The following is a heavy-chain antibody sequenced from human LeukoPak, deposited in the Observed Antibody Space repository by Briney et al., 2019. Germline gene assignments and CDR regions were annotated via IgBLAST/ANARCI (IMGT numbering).Heavy chain of an antibody. CDR1: GGSISTSGYY. CDR3: ARIEHDYGDPFFDY. V-gene: IGHV4-39*07. CDR2: IYYSGST. Sequence: SETLSLTCTVSGGSISTSGYYWGWIRQPPGKGLEWIGSIYYSGSTYFNPSLKSRVTISVDTSKNQFSLKLSSVTAADTAVYYCARIEHDYGDPFFDYWGQGTPVTVSS. J-gene: IGHJ4*02. D-gene: IGHD4-17*01.